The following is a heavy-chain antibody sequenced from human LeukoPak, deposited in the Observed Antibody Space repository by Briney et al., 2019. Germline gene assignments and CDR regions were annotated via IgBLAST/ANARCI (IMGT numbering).Heavy chain of an antibody. CDR2: TYYRSQWYN. J-gene: IGHJ3*02. D-gene: IGHD4-17*01. CDR1: GDSVSTNSAA. V-gene: IGHV6-1*01. Sequence: SQTLSHTCALPGDSVSTNSAAWNWIRQPPSRGFESLGRTYYRSQWYNDYAVSVKCRITINPDTSKNQFSLQLNSVTPEDTAVYYCARVSTTANAFDIWGQGTMVTVSS. CDR3: ARVSTTANAFDI.